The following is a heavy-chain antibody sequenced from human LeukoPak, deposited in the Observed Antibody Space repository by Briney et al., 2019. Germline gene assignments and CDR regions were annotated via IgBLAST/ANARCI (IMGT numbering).Heavy chain of an antibody. J-gene: IGHJ5*02. CDR3: ARDPMTTPNIGWFDP. CDR1: GYTFTSYG. CDR2: ISAYNGST. V-gene: IGHV1-18*01. Sequence: ASVKVSCKSSGYTFTSYGISWVRQAPGQGLEWMGWISAYNGSTNYAQKLQGRVTITTDTSTSTAYMELRSLRSDDTAVYYCARDPMTTPNIGWFDPWGQGTLVTVSS. D-gene: IGHD4-17*01.